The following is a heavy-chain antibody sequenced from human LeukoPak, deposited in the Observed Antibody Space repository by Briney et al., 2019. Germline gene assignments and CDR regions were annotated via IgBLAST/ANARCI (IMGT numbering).Heavy chain of an antibody. V-gene: IGHV3-23*01. J-gene: IGHJ4*02. CDR3: AEGGLIAYFDY. CDR2: ISGSDDST. CDR1: GLTFSSYA. D-gene: IGHD3-16*02. Sequence: PGGSLRLSCAASGLTFSSYAMSWVRQAPGKGLEWVSAISGSDDSTYYADSVKGRFTISRDNSKNTLYLQMNSLRAEDTALYYCAEGGLIAYFDYWGQGTLVTVSS.